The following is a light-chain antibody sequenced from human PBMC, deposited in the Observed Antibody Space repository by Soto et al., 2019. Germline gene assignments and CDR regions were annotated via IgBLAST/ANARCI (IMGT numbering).Light chain of an antibody. Sequence: QSALTQPASVSGSPGQSITISCTGTSSDIGGYNYVSWYQQHPDKAPKLMIYDVGDRPSGVSNRFSGSKSGNTASLTISGLQAEDEADYYCSSYTSSSHVVFGRGTKLTVL. CDR1: SSDIGGYNY. J-gene: IGLJ2*01. CDR2: DVG. CDR3: SSYTSSSHVV. V-gene: IGLV2-14*03.